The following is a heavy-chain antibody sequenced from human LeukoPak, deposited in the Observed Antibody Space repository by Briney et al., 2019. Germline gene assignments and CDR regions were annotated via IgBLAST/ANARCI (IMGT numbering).Heavy chain of an antibody. CDR2: IIPIFGTA. CDR3: ARTYYYDSGSPNQFDP. V-gene: IGHV1-69*05. CDR1: GGTFSSYA. J-gene: IGHJ5*02. D-gene: IGHD3-10*01. Sequence: SVKVSCKASGGTFSSYAISWVRQAPGQGPEWMGRIIPIFGTANYAQKFQGRVTITTDESTSTAYMELSSLRSEDTAVYYCARTYYYDSGSPNQFDPWGQGTLVTVSS.